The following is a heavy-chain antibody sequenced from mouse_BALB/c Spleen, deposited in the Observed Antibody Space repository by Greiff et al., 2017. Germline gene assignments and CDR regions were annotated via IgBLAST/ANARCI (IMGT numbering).Heavy chain of an antibody. D-gene: IGHD2-4*01. CDR3: TRVPLYYDYDGGFDY. CDR2: ISSGGSYT. J-gene: IGHJ2*01. CDR1: GFTFSSYT. V-gene: IGHV5-6-4*01. Sequence: EVKLVESGGGLVKPGGSLKLSCAASGFTFSSYTMSWVRQTPEKRLEWVATISSGGSYTYYPDSVKGRFTISRDNAKNTLYLQMSSLKSEDTAMYYCTRVPLYYDYDGGFDYWGQGTTLTVSS.